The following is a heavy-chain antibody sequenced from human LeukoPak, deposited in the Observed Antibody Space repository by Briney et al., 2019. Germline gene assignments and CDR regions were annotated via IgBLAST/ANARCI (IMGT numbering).Heavy chain of an antibody. D-gene: IGHD2-2*01. CDR1: GYTFTSYA. CDR3: ARVQNPWCSSTSCYDAFDI. V-gene: IGHV1-3*01. J-gene: IGHJ3*02. Sequence: GASVKVSCKASGYTFTSYAMHWVRQAPGQRLEWMGWINAGNGNTKYSQKFQGRVTITRDTSASTAYMELSSLRSEDTAVYYCARVQNPWCSSTSCYDAFDIWGQGTMVTVSS. CDR2: INAGNGNT.